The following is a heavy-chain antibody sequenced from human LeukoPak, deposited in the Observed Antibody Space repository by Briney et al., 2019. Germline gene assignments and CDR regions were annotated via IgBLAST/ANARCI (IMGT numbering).Heavy chain of an antibody. D-gene: IGHD3-3*01. CDR3: ARARGTIFGVVTYNWFDP. CDR2: IIPIFGKA. V-gene: IGHV1-69*05. Sequence: APVKVSCKASGGTFSSYAISWVRQAPGQGLEWMGGIIPIFGKANYAQKFQGRVTITTDESTSTAYMELSSLRSEDTAVYYCARARGTIFGVVTYNWFDPWGQGTLVTVSS. J-gene: IGHJ5*02. CDR1: GGTFSSYA.